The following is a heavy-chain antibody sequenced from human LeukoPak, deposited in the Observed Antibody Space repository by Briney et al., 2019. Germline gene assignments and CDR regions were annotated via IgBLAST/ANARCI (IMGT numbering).Heavy chain of an antibody. V-gene: IGHV3-23*01. J-gene: IGHJ6*02. CDR1: GITFSNYA. CDR3: AGRPTGYSSGYIH. D-gene: IGHD5-18*01. Sequence: GSLRLSCVASGITFSNYAVSWVRQAPEKGLDWVSVISGSAHKIRYADSVKGRFTISRDNSENIVYLQMNNLRVEDTAVYYCAGRPTGYSSGYIHWGQGTTVTVSS. CDR2: ISGSAHKI.